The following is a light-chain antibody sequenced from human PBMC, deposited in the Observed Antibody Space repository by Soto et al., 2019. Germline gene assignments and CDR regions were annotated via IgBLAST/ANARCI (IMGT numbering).Light chain of an antibody. CDR3: QQYGSSGT. J-gene: IGKJ1*01. CDR2: GAS. V-gene: IGKV3-20*01. Sequence: EIVLSQTTGTLCRSGGESSTRSCRSSQSVSNNYLAWYQQKPGQAPRLLIYGASNRATGIPDRFSGSGSGTDFTLTISRLEPEDFAVYYCQQYGSSGTFGQGTKVDIK. CDR1: QSVSNNY.